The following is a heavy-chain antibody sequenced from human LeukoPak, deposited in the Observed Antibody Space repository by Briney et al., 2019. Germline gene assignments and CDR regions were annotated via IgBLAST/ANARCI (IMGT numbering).Heavy chain of an antibody. CDR1: GFTFSSYG. D-gene: IGHD6-13*01. J-gene: IGHJ4*02. CDR2: IRSSGINT. Sequence: GGSLRLSCAASGFTFSSYGMSWVRQAPGKGLESVSTIRSSGINTYYADSVKGRFTISRDNSKNTLFLQMNSLRAEDTAIYFCAKAPSSWELLIDYWGQGTLVTVSS. CDR3: AKAPSSWELLIDY. V-gene: IGHV3-23*01.